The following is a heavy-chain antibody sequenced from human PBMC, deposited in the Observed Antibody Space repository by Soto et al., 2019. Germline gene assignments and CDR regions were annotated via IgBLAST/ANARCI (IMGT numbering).Heavy chain of an antibody. CDR1: GDSVPSNSAA. D-gene: IGHD1-26*01. CDR2: TYYRSKWFN. V-gene: IGHV6-1*01. Sequence: SQTLSLTCAISGDSVPSNSAAWNWIRQSPSRGLEWLGRTYYRSKWFNDYAVSVKSRITINPDTSKNQFSLHLNSVTPEDTAVYFCAREREQLLVTAYQYYYVLDVWGQGTTVTVSS. CDR3: AREREQLLVTAYQYYYVLDV. J-gene: IGHJ6*02.